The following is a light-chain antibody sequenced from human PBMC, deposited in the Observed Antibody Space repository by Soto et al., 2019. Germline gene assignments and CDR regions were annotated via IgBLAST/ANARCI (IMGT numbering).Light chain of an antibody. CDR2: MAS. CDR3: QQYNSYPWT. Sequence: DIQMTQSPSTLSASVGDRVTITCRASQSISSWLAWYQQKPGKAPKLLIYMASSLESGVPSRFSGSGSGTEFHLTISSLQPDDFATYDCQQYNSYPWTFGQGTKVEIK. CDR1: QSISSW. J-gene: IGKJ1*01. V-gene: IGKV1-5*03.